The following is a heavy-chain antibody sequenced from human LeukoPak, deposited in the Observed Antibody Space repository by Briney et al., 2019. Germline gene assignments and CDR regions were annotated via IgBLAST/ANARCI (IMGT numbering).Heavy chain of an antibody. V-gene: IGHV4-34*01. CDR1: GGSFSGYY. J-gene: IGHJ5*02. Sequence: SETLSLTCAVYGGSFSGYYWRWIRQPPGKGLEWVGEINHSGSTNYNSSLKRRVTISVDTSKNQFSLKLSSVPAADTAVYYCARGGLYCSGGSCSLWFDPWGQGTLVTVSS. D-gene: IGHD2-15*01. CDR2: INHSGST. CDR3: ARGGLYCSGGSCSLWFDP.